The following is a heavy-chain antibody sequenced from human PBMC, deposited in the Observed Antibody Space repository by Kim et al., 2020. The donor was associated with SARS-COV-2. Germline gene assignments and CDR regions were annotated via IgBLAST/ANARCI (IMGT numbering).Heavy chain of an antibody. CDR2: IIPILGIA. V-gene: IGHV1-69*04. Sequence: SVKVSCKASGGTFSSYTISWVRQAPGQGLEWMGRIIPILGIANYAQKFQGRVTITADKSTSTAYMELSSLRSEDTAVYYCARDRESSWYVGWFDPWGQGTLVTVSS. J-gene: IGHJ5*02. D-gene: IGHD6-13*01. CDR1: GGTFSSYT. CDR3: ARDRESSWYVGWFDP.